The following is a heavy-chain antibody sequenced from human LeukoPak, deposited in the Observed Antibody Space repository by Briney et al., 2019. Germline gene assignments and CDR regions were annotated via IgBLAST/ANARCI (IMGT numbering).Heavy chain of an antibody. D-gene: IGHD2-2*01. Sequence: GASVKVSCKASGYTFTGYYMHWVRQAPGQGLEWMGWINSNSGGTNYAQKFQGRVTMTRDTSISTAYMELSRLRSDDTAVYYCATHTYCSSTSCPHYYGMDVWGQGTTVTVS. CDR2: INSNSGGT. CDR3: ATHTYCSSTSCPHYYGMDV. J-gene: IGHJ6*02. V-gene: IGHV1-2*02. CDR1: GYTFTGYY.